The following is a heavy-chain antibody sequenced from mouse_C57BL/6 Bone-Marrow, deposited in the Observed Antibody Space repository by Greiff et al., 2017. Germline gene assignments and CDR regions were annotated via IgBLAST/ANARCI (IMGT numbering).Heavy chain of an antibody. J-gene: IGHJ2*01. D-gene: IGHD2-2*01. CDR3: ARESPNGYYVDY. V-gene: IGHV3-6*01. CDR1: GYSITSGYY. CDR2: ISYDGSN. Sequence: EVQLQQSGPGLVKPSQSLSLTCSVTGYSITSGYYWNWIRQFPGNKLEWMGYISYDGSNNYNPSLKNRISITRDTSKNQFFLKLNSVTTEDTATYYCARESPNGYYVDYWGQGTTLTVSS.